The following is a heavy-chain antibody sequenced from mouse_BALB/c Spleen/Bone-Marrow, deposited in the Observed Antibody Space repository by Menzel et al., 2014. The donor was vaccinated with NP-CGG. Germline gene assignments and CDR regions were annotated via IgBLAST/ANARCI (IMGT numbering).Heavy chain of an antibody. Sequence: QVQLQQSGAELVKPGASMKMSCKASGYTFTSYNLHWIKQTPGQGLEWIGGIYPGNGDTSYNQRFKGKATLTTDKSSNTAYMQLSSLTSEDSAVYYCAREGRSHFDHWGQGSTLTVSS. V-gene: IGHV1-12*01. CDR1: GYTFTSYN. CDR3: AREGRSHFDH. J-gene: IGHJ2*01. CDR2: IYPGNGDT.